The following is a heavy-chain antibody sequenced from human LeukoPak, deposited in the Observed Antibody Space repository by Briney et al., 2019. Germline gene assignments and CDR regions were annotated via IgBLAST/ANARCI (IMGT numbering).Heavy chain of an antibody. V-gene: IGHV4-59*01. D-gene: IGHD3-3*01. CDR1: GDSIPNYY. CDR2: IYYTGST. J-gene: IGHJ4*02. CDR3: ARATRFLEWSFDY. Sequence: SETLSFTCTVSGDSIPNYYWSWIRQSPGKGFEWIGFIYYTGSTKYNPSLGSRVSLSVDTSKNQFSLRLTSVTPADTAVYYCARATRFLEWSFDYWGQGTLVTVSS.